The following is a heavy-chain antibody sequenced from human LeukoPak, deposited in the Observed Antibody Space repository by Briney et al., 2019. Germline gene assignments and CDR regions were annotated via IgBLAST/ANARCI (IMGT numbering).Heavy chain of an antibody. D-gene: IGHD1-26*01. CDR1: GFIFSSYW. CDR2: IKQDGSEK. Sequence: GGSLRLSCAASGFIFSSYWMSWVRQAPGKGLEWVANIKQDGSEKYYVDSVKGRFTISRDNAKNSLYLQMNSLRAEDTAVYYCARSGIVGATDFNYWGQGTLVTVSS. CDR3: ARSGIVGATDFNY. J-gene: IGHJ4*02. V-gene: IGHV3-7*01.